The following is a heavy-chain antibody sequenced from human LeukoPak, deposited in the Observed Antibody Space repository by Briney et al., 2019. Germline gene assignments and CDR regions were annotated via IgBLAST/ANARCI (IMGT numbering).Heavy chain of an antibody. D-gene: IGHD6-13*01. CDR1: GFTFSSYA. J-gene: IGHJ3*02. CDR3: AKAEARGAAAGPGDAFDI. V-gene: IGHV3-23*01. Sequence: GGSLRLSCAASGFTFSSYAMSWVRQAPGKGLEWVSAISGSGGSTYYADSVKGRFTISRDNSKNTLYLQMNSLRAEDTAVYYCAKAEARGAAAGPGDAFDIWGQGTMVTVSS. CDR2: ISGSGGST.